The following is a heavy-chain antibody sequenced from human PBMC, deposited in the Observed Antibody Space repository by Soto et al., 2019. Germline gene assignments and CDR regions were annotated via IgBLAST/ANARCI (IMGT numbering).Heavy chain of an antibody. CDR3: TRGGYGDYVFDS. D-gene: IGHD4-17*01. V-gene: IGHV3-23*01. CDR2: INGLGDST. J-gene: IGHJ4*02. CDR1: GFTFSSYA. Sequence: GGSLRLSCAASGFTFSSYAMSWVRQAPGKGLEWVSTINGLGDSTYYADSVKGRFTISRHISKNTLYLQMSSVRAEDTAIYYCTRGGYGDYVFDSWGQGTLVTGLL.